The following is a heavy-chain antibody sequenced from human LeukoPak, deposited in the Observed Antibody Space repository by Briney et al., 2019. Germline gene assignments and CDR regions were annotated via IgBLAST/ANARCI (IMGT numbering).Heavy chain of an antibody. CDR3: ARDRYGSGSYYGYY. D-gene: IGHD3-10*01. J-gene: IGHJ4*02. V-gene: IGHV1-2*02. Sequence: GASVKVSCKASGCTFTGYYMHWVRQAPGQGLEWMGWINPNSGGTNYAQKFQGRVTMTRDTSISTAYMELSRLRSDDTAVYYCARDRYGSGSYYGYYWGQGTLVTVSS. CDR2: INPNSGGT. CDR1: GCTFTGYY.